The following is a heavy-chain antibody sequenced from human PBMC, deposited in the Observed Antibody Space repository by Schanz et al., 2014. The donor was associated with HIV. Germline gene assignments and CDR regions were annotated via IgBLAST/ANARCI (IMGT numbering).Heavy chain of an antibody. CDR2: ISPYSGGT. CDR1: GGTFMTYA. J-gene: IGHJ6*02. CDR3: ARDLMFTTPLLGMDV. Sequence: QVQLVQSGAEVKKPGSSVKVSCKASGGTFMTYAISWVRQAPGQGLEWMGWISPYSGGTNYAQKFQGRVTMTRDTSISTAYMELTRLRYDDTAVYYCARDLMFTTPLLGMDVWGQGTTVTVSS. V-gene: IGHV1-2*02. D-gene: IGHD3-16*01.